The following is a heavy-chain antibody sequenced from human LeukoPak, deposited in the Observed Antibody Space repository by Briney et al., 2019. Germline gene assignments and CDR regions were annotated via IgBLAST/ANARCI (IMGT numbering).Heavy chain of an antibody. V-gene: IGHV3-23*01. CDR1: GFTFSSYA. CDR3: AKDHPRSGWAFDY. D-gene: IGHD6-19*01. Sequence: PGGSLRLSCAASGFTFSSYAMSWVRQAPGKGLEWVSAISGGSTYYAGSVKGRFTISRDNSKNTPYLQMNSLRAEDTAVYYCAKDHPRSGWAFDYWGQGTLVTVSS. CDR2: ISGGST. J-gene: IGHJ4*02.